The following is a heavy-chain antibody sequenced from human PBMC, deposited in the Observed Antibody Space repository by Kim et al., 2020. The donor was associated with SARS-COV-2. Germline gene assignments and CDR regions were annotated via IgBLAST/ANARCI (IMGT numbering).Heavy chain of an antibody. CDR1: GFTFSSYA. CDR3: AKVQYDILTGYYHFDY. V-gene: IGHV3-23*01. J-gene: IGHJ4*02. CDR2: ISGSGGST. D-gene: IGHD3-9*01. Sequence: GGSLRLSCAASGFTFSSYAMSWVRQAPGKGLEWVSAISGSGGSTYYADSVKGRFTISRDNSKNTLYLQMNSLRAEDTAVYYCAKVQYDILTGYYHFDYWGQGTLVTVSS.